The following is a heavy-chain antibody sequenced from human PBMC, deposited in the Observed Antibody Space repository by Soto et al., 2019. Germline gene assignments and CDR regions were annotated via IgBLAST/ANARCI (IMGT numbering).Heavy chain of an antibody. CDR2: ISAYNGNT. CDR3: ARDPSGERVRGVMSSSFDI. CDR1: GYTFTSYG. V-gene: IGHV1-18*01. J-gene: IGHJ3*02. Sequence: QVPLVQSGAEVKKPGASVKVSCKASGYTFTSYGISWVRQAPGQGLEWMGWISAYNGNTNYAQKLQGRVTMTTDTSTSTAYMELRSLRSDDTAVYYCARDPSGERVRGVMSSSFDIWGQGTMVTVSS. D-gene: IGHD3-10*01.